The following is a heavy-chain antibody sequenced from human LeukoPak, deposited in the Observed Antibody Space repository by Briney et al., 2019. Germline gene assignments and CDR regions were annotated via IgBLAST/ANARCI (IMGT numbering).Heavy chain of an antibody. J-gene: IGHJ4*02. CDR2: IYTSGST. Sequence: SETLSLTCTVSGGSISSSSYYWSWIRQSAGKGLEWIGRIYTSGSTNYNPSLKSRVSMSVDTSKNQFSLRLRSVTAADTAVYYCARESGYYYDTSGYTFDYWGQGILVTVSS. CDR1: GGSISSSSYY. D-gene: IGHD3-22*01. CDR3: ARESGYYYDTSGYTFDY. V-gene: IGHV4-61*02.